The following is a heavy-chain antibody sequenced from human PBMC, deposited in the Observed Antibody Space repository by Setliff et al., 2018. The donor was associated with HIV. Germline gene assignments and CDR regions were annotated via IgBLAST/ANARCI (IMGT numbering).Heavy chain of an antibody. CDR3: ARGAALTMVRGVSDSGLDS. CDR1: GYTLTEVS. J-gene: IGHJ5*01. V-gene: IGHV1-24*01. D-gene: IGHD3-10*01. CDR2: FDPQDGKT. Sequence: GASVKVSCKISGYTLTEVSMHWVRQAPGKGLEWMGYFDPQDGKTIYAQKFQGRVTMTRDFSIDTAYMELSSLTSEDTGVYYCARGAALTMVRGVSDSGLDSWGQGTMVTVSS.